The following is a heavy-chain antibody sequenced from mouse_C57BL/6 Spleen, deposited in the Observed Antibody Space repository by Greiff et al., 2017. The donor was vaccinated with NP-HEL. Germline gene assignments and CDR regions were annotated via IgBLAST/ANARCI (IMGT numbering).Heavy chain of an antibody. V-gene: IGHV1-50*01. CDR3: ARSAGLRSPYWYFDV. Sequence: VQLQQPGAELVKPGASVKLSCKASGYTFTSYWMQWVKQRPGQGLEWIGEIDPSDSYTNYNQKFKGKATLTVDTSSSTAYMQLSSLTSEDSAVYYCARSAGLRSPYWYFDVWGTGTTVTVSS. CDR1: GYTFTSYW. D-gene: IGHD1-1*01. CDR2: IDPSDSYT. J-gene: IGHJ1*03.